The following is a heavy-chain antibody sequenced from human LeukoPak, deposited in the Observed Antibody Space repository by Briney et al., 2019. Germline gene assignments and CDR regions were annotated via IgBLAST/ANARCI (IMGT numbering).Heavy chain of an antibody. Sequence: PSETLSLPCTVSVGSISSYYWSWLRQPPGKGLECLGYIYYSGSTNYNPSLKSRVTISVDTSKNQFSLKLSSVTAADTAVYYCASAVPPYYYGSGDNWFDPWGQGTLVTVSS. CDR1: VGSISSYY. J-gene: IGHJ5*02. V-gene: IGHV4-59*01. CDR2: IYYSGST. CDR3: ASAVPPYYYGSGDNWFDP. D-gene: IGHD3-10*01.